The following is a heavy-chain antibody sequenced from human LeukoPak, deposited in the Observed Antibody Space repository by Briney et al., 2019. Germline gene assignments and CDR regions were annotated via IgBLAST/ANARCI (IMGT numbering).Heavy chain of an antibody. CDR3: ARETYGDHTFDY. CDR1: GFTFSDYY. J-gene: IGHJ4*02. CDR2: ISTSISYT. D-gene: IGHD4-17*01. V-gene: IGHV3-11*06. Sequence: GGSLSLSCAASGFTFSDYYMSWIRQAPGKGLEWVSFISTSISYTYYADSVKGRFTISRDNAKKSVYLQMNSLRAEDTAVYYCARETYGDHTFDYWGQGTLVTVSS.